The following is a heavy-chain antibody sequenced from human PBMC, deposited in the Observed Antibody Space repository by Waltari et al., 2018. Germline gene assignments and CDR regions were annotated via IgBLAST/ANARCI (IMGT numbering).Heavy chain of an antibody. Sequence: QVQLVQSGAEVKESGASVKVSCKASGYTFTDFFIHWVRQAPGQGLEWMGRINPKRGDTRYTQRFQGRVTMTGATSMTTAYMELTGLRSDDTAIYYCARSGGGTTTFGVAEWGQGSLVTVSS. CDR2: INPKRGDT. J-gene: IGHJ4*02. V-gene: IGHV1-2*06. CDR1: GYTFTDFF. CDR3: ARSGGGTTTFGVAE. D-gene: IGHD3-3*01.